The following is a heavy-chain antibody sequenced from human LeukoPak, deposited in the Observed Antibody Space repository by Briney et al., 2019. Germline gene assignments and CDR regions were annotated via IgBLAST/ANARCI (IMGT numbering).Heavy chain of an antibody. CDR3: ARDRSTMSRR. D-gene: IGHD5/OR15-5a*01. V-gene: IGHV3-48*04. CDR1: GFTFSSYS. CDR2: ISSSSSTI. J-gene: IGHJ4*02. Sequence: GGSLRLSCAASGFTFSSYSMNWVRQAPGKGLEWVSYISSSSSTIYYADSVKGRFTISRDNAKNTLYLQMNSLRAEDTAVYYCARDRSTMSRRWGQGTLVTVSS.